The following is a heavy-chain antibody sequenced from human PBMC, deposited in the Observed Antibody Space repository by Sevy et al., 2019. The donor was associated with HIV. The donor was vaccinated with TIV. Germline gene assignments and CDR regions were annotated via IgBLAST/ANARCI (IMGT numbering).Heavy chain of an antibody. Sequence: GGSLRLSCAASGFTFSIYYMTWARQAPGKGLEWVANIKSDGSDKYYVDSVKGRFTISRDNAKNSLYLQMNSPTAEDTAVYYCARYGGYIDHWGHGTLVTVSS. CDR3: ARYGGYIDH. D-gene: IGHD2-15*01. J-gene: IGHJ4*01. CDR2: IKSDGSDK. CDR1: GFTFSIYY. V-gene: IGHV3-7*01.